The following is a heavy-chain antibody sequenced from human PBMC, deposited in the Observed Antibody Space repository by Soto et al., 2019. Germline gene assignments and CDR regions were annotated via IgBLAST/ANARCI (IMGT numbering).Heavy chain of an antibody. CDR2: IIDGGRT. D-gene: IGHD3-22*01. J-gene: IGHJ4*02. CDR3: SEPLCNFRGWAFGF. Sequence: QLQLLESGPGLVKPSETLSLICTVSGGSVSSRSHYWVWIRQPPGKGLEWISSIIDGGRTYYNPSLRSRPTLSLDTSKNHLPLNLKAVTAAGNAFYYFSEPLCNFRGWAFGFWGQGNMVTVST. V-gene: IGHV4-39*02. CDR1: GGSVSSRSHY.